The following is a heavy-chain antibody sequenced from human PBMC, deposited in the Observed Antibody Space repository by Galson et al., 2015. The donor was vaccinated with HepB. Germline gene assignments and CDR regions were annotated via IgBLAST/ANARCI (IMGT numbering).Heavy chain of an antibody. CDR2: ISWDGGST. D-gene: IGHD6-13*01. Sequence: SLRLSCAASGFTFDDYTMHWVRQAPGKGLEWVSLISWDGGSTYYADSVKGRFTISRDNSKNSLYLQMNSLRTEDTALYYCAKAGDSSSWYVIGYWGQGTLVTVSS. CDR1: GFTFDDYT. V-gene: IGHV3-43*01. J-gene: IGHJ4*02. CDR3: AKAGDSSSWYVIGY.